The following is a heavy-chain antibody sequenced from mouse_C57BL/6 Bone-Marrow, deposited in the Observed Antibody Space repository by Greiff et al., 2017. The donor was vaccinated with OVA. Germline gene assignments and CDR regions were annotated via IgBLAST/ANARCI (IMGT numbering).Heavy chain of an antibody. CDR2: ISDGGSYT. Sequence: EVNVVESGGGLVKPGGSLKLSCAASGFTFSSYAMSWVRQTPEKRLEWVATISDGGSYTYYPDNVKGRFTISRDNAKNNLYLQMSHLKSEDTAMYYCARETGGWDWYFDVWGTGTTVTVSS. V-gene: IGHV5-4*01. CDR3: ARETGGWDWYFDV. D-gene: IGHD3-3*01. CDR1: GFTFSSYA. J-gene: IGHJ1*03.